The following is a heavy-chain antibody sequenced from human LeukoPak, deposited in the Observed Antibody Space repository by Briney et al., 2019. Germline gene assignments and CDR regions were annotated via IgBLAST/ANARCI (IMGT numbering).Heavy chain of an antibody. V-gene: IGHV1-69*04. D-gene: IGHD3-22*01. CDR3: ARGPGITMIVVVIEYYFDY. CDR2: IIPILGIA. Sequence: SVKVSCKASGGTFSSYAISWVRQAPGQGLEWMGRIIPILGIANYAQKFQGRVTITADKSTSTAYMELSSLRSEDTAVNYCARGPGITMIVVVIEYYFDYWGQGTLVTVSS. CDR1: GGTFSSYA. J-gene: IGHJ4*02.